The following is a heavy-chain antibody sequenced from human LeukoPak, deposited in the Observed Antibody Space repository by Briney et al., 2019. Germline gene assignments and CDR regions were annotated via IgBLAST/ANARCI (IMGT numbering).Heavy chain of an antibody. V-gene: IGHV3-23*01. CDR1: GFTFSSYA. J-gene: IGHJ4*02. CDR2: ISGSGGST. D-gene: IGHD1-26*01. Sequence: GGSLRLSCAASGFTFSSYAMSWVRQAPGKGLEWVSDISGSGGSTYYADSVKGRFTISRDNSKNTLYLQMNSLRAEDTAVYYCASSGATYEYYFDYWGQGTLVTVSS. CDR3: ASSGATYEYYFDY.